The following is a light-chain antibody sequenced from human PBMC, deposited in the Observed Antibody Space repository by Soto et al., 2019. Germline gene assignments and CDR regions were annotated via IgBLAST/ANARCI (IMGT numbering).Light chain of an antibody. CDR2: GIS. J-gene: IGKJ2*01. V-gene: IGKV3-20*01. Sequence: ESVLTQSPGTLSLSPGERATLSCRASQSVSNSYFAWYQQKPGQAPGLLIYGISNRATGIPDRFSGSASGTDFTLTISRLEPEDFVVYYCQQYSSLPHTFGQGTKLEVK. CDR1: QSVSNSY. CDR3: QQYSSLPHT.